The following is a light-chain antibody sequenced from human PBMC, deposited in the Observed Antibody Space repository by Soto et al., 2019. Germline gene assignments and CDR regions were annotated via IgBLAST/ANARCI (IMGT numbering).Light chain of an antibody. CDR2: GNS. CDR3: SSYANYNVV. V-gene: IGLV1-40*01. J-gene: IGLJ2*01. Sequence: QSVLTQPPSVSGAPGQRVTISCTGSSSNIGAGYDVHWYQQLPGTAPKLLIYGNSNRPSGVPDRFSGSKSGTSASLAITGLQAEDEADYYCSSYANYNVVFGGGTKLTVL. CDR1: SSNIGAGYD.